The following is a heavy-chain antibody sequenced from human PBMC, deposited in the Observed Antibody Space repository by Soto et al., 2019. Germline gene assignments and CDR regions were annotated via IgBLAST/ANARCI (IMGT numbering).Heavy chain of an antibody. CDR1: ESTVSRDW. CDR2: TNQDGSQK. D-gene: IGHD1-26*01. CDR3: SGGVGDAF. Sequence: EVHLVESGGGLVQTGGSLRLSCAISESTVSRDWMNWVSQAPGKGLEWVAHTNQDGSQKYYVDSVKGRFTISRDNAKKSLYLQMNSLRAGDTAMYYCSGGVGDAFWGQGTLVTVSS. V-gene: IGHV3-7*01. J-gene: IGHJ4*02.